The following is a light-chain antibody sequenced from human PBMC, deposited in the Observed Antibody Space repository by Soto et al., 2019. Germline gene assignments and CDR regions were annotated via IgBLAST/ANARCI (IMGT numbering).Light chain of an antibody. J-gene: IGLJ1*01. Sequence: QSALTQPPSASGSPGQSVTISCTGTSSDVGGYDYVSWYQQHPGKAPKLMIYEVTKRPSGVPDRFSGSKSGNTASLTVSGLPAEDEADYSSSSYAGSNNFVFGTGTKVTV. CDR3: SSYAGSNNFV. CDR2: EVT. CDR1: SSDVGGYDY. V-gene: IGLV2-8*01.